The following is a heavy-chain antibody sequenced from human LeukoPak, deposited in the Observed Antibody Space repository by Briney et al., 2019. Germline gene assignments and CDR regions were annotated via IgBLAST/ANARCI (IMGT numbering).Heavy chain of an antibody. CDR1: GGSISSSSYY. CDR2: IYYCGST. V-gene: IGHV4-39*06. D-gene: IGHD2-15*01. Sequence: SETLSLICTVSGGSISSSSYYWGWIRQPPGKGLEWIGSIYYCGSTYYNPSLKSRVTISVDTSKTQYPLKLSSVTAADTAEYSCARESFKWSYYFDYWGQGTLVTVSS. J-gene: IGHJ4*02. CDR3: ARESFKWSYYFDY.